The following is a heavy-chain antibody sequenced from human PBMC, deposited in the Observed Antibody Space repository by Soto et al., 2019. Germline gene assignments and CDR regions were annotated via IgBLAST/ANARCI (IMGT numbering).Heavy chain of an antibody. CDR3: AREYGSAWDFDS. V-gene: IGHV3-74*01. CDR1: GFTFNSYW. D-gene: IGHD6-19*01. CDR2: NNGDGSTT. J-gene: IGHJ4*02. Sequence: GGSLRLSCAASGFTFNSYWMHWVRQAPGKGLVWVSRNNGDGSTTSYADSVKGRFTISRDNAKNTLYLQMNSLRAEDTAVYYCAREYGSAWDFDSWGQGTLVTVYS.